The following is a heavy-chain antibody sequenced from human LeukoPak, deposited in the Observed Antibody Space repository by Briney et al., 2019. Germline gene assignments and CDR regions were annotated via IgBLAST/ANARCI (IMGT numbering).Heavy chain of an antibody. CDR2: IYYSGST. CDR1: GGSISSGSYY. V-gene: IGHV4-39*01. D-gene: IGHD3-9*01. J-gene: IGHJ5*02. Sequence: PSETLSLTCTVSGGSISSGSYYWGWIRQPPGKGLEWIGSIYYSGSTYYNPSLKSRVTISVDTSKNQFSLKLSSVTAADTAVYYCARRGNSRYDIQSNWFDPWGQEPWSPSPQ. CDR3: ARRGNSRYDIQSNWFDP.